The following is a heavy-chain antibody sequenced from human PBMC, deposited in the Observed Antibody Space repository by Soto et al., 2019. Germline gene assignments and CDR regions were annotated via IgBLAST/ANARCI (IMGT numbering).Heavy chain of an antibody. CDR3: ARGRGCSSTSCYASNWFDP. V-gene: IGHV4-31*03. D-gene: IGHD2-2*01. Sequence: SETLSLTCTVSGGSISSGGYYWSWIRQHPGKGLEWIGYIYYSGSTYYNPSLKSRVTISVETSKNQFSLKLSSVTAADTAVYYCARGRGCSSTSCYASNWFDPWGQGTLVTVSS. CDR2: IYYSGST. J-gene: IGHJ5*02. CDR1: GGSISSGGYY.